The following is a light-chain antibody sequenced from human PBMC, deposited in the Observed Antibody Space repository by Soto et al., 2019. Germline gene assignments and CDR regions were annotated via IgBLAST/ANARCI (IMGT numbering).Light chain of an antibody. CDR3: QHYNHWPPWT. V-gene: IGKV3-15*01. CDR2: GAS. J-gene: IGKJ1*01. Sequence: EIVMTQSPATLSVSPGERATLSCRASQSVSSNLAWYQQKPGQAPRLLIYGASTRATGIPARFSGSGSGTEFTLTISSLPSEDFAAYYCQHYNHWPPWTFGQGTKVEIK. CDR1: QSVSSN.